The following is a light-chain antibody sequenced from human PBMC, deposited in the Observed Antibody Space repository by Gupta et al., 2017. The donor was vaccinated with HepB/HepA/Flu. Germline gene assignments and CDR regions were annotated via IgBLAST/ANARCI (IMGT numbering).Light chain of an antibody. V-gene: IGKV1-33*01. CDR1: QDISKS. CDR2: ASS. CDR3: QQDDLMMT. Sequence: DVQLTQSPSSLSASVGDRVTITCQASQDISKSLNWYQQKPGKAPKFLIYASSKLVTGVPSRFIGRGSGTDVTFTSSRLQPEDIATYCWQQDDLMMTFGGGTKVQI. J-gene: IGKJ4*01.